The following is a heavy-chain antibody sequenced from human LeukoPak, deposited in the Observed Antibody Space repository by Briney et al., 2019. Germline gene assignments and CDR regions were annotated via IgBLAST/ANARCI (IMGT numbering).Heavy chain of an antibody. J-gene: IGHJ4*02. Sequence: GGSLRLSCAASGFTFSSYWMSWVRQAPGKGLEWVANIKQDGSEKYYVDSVKGRFTIPRDNAKNSLYLQMNSLRAEDTAVYYCARARKPSGWYWGHFDYWGQGTLVTVSS. CDR2: IKQDGSEK. V-gene: IGHV3-7*01. CDR1: GFTFSSYW. CDR3: ARARKPSGWYWGHFDY. D-gene: IGHD6-19*01.